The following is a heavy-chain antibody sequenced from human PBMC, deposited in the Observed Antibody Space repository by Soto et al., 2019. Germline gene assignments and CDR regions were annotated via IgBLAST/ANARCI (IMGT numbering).Heavy chain of an antibody. CDR2: IGGRGGNA. J-gene: IGHJ5*02. Sequence: XESLQVSCAASGFSFIDYAINWVRQVPGRGLEYVAGIGGRGGNAFYADSMKGRFSISRDNSKNTVYLHMHNLRVDDSAMYYCAKARHSGDFAGSYDSWGQGTLVIVSS. CDR1: GFSFIDYA. CDR3: AKARHSGDFAGSYDS. D-gene: IGHD2-21*02. V-gene: IGHV3-23*01.